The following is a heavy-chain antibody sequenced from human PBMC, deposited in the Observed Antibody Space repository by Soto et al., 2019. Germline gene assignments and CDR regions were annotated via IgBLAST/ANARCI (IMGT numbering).Heavy chain of an antibody. CDR1: GGSISSGDYY. J-gene: IGHJ5*02. CDR3: ARQHDYDILTGYYSGNWFDP. CDR2: IYYSGST. Sequence: QVQLQESGPGLVKPSQTLSLTCTVSGGSISSGDYYWSWIRQPPGKGLEWIGYIYYSGSTYYNPSLKSRVTISVDTSKNQFSLKLSSVTAADTAVYYCARQHDYDILTGYYSGNWFDPWGQGTLVTVSS. D-gene: IGHD3-9*01. V-gene: IGHV4-30-4*01.